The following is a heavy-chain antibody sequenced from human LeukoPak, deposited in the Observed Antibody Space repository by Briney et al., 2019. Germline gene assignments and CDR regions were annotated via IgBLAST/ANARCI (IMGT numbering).Heavy chain of an antibody. Sequence: PSETLSLICTVSGGSISSYYWSSIRQPAGKGLGWIGRINISGSTNYNPSLKSRVTMSVDTSKNQFSLKLSSVTAADTAVYYCARVERWVSVRGVTLNWFDPWGQGTLVTVSS. J-gene: IGHJ5*02. CDR1: GGSISSYY. V-gene: IGHV4-4*07. D-gene: IGHD5-18*01. CDR3: ARVERWVSVRGVTLNWFDP. CDR2: INISGST.